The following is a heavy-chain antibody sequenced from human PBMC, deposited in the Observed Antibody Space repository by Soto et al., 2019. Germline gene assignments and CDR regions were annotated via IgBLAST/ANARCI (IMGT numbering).Heavy chain of an antibody. J-gene: IGHJ4*02. Sequence: ASVKVSCKASGYTFTGYYMHWVRQAPGQGLEWMGWINPNSGGTNYAQKFQGWVTMTRDTSISTAYMELSRLRSDETAVYYCARVRYYDSSGYSHFDYWGQGTLVTVSS. V-gene: IGHV1-2*04. D-gene: IGHD3-22*01. CDR1: GYTFTGYY. CDR3: ARVRYYDSSGYSHFDY. CDR2: INPNSGGT.